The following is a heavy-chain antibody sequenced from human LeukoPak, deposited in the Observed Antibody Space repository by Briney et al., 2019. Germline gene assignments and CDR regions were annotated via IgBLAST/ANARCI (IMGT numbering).Heavy chain of an antibody. J-gene: IGHJ4*02. CDR1: GFFFSTSW. CDR2: IKPDGSDN. Sequence: GGSLRLSCAASGFFFSTSWMTWVRQAPGKGLEWVAMIKPDGSDNYYVDSVKGRFTISRDNAKNSLYLQMNSLRIDDTAVYFCARAGGYRDLDYWGQGTLVTVSS. D-gene: IGHD6-25*01. V-gene: IGHV3-7*01. CDR3: ARAGGYRDLDY.